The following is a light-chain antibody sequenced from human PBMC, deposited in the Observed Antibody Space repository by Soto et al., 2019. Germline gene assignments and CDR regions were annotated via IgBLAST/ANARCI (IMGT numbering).Light chain of an antibody. CDR3: QQYNSYWP. V-gene: IGKV1-5*01. CDR1: QSISSW. CDR2: DAS. J-gene: IGKJ1*01. Sequence: DIQMTQSPSTLSASVGDRVTITCRASQSISSWLAWYQQKPGKAPKLLIYDASDLESGVPSRFSGSGSGTEFTLTISSLQPDDFATYYCQQYNSYWPFGQGT.